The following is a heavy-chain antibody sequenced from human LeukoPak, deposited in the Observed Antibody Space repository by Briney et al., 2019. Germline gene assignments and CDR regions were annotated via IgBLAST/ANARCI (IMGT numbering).Heavy chain of an antibody. CDR3: ARADNNSWLDWFDP. CDR2: IYTSGST. D-gene: IGHD2/OR15-2a*01. V-gene: IGHV4-61*02. Sequence: ASETLSLTCTVSGGSISSGSYYWSWIRQPAGKGLEWIGRIYTSGSTNYNPSLKSRVTISVDTSKNQFSLKLSSVTAADTAVYYCARADNNSWLDWFDPWGQGALVTVSS. CDR1: GGSISSGSYY. J-gene: IGHJ5*02.